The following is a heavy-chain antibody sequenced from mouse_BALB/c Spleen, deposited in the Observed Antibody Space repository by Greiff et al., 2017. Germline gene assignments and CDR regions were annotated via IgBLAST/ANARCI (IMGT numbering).Heavy chain of an antibody. CDR3: ARSGYGSSLYAMDY. V-gene: IGHV1S29*02. CDR1: GYTFTDYN. D-gene: IGHD1-1*01. CDR2: IYPYNGGT. J-gene: IGHJ4*01. Sequence: VQLKESGPELVKPGASVKISCKASGYTFTDYNMHWVKQSHGKSLEWIGYIYPYNGGTGYNQKFKSKATLTVDNSSSTAYMELRSLTSEDSAVYYCARSGYGSSLYAMDYWGQGTSVTVSS.